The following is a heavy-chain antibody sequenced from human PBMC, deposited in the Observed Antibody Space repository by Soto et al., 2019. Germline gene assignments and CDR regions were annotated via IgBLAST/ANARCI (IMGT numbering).Heavy chain of an antibody. CDR2: IYPGDSDT. J-gene: IGHJ5*02. CDR1: GYSFTSYW. Sequence: GESLKISCKSSGYSFTSYWIAWVRQMPGKGLEWMGIIYPGDSDTRYSPSFQGQVTISVDKSISTAYLQWSSLKASDTAIYYCAKRGKESTGPFWFDPWGQGTLVTVSS. V-gene: IGHV5-51*01. D-gene: IGHD3-16*01. CDR3: AKRGKESTGPFWFDP.